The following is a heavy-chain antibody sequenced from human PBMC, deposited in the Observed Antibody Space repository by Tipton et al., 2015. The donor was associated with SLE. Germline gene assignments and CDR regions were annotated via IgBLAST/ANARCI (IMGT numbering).Heavy chain of an antibody. CDR1: GGSISSYY. CDR2: IYYSGST. CDR3: ARVSESGWYYFDY. Sequence: TLSLTCTVSGGSISSYYWSWFRQPPGKGLGWIGYIYYSGSTNYNPSLKSRVTISVDTSKNQFSLKLSSVTAADTAVYYCARVSESGWYYFDYWGQGTLVTVSS. J-gene: IGHJ4*02. D-gene: IGHD6-19*01. V-gene: IGHV4-59*01.